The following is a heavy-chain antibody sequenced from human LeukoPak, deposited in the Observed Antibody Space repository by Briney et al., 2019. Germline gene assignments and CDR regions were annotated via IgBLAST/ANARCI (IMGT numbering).Heavy chain of an antibody. CDR2: IIPIFGTA. D-gene: IGHD5-12*01. J-gene: IGHJ6*02. CDR3: ASKAATITHPSFDGHYYYYGMDV. V-gene: IGHV1-69*13. Sequence: ASVNVSCKASGGTFSSYAISWVRQAPGQGLEWVGGIIPIFGTANYAQKFQGRVTITADESTSTAYMGLSSLRSEDTAVYYCASKAATITHPSFDGHYYYYGMDVWGQGTTVTVTS. CDR1: GGTFSSYA.